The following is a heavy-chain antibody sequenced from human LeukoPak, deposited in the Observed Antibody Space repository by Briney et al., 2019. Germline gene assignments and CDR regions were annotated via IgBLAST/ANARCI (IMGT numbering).Heavy chain of an antibody. Sequence: PSETLSLTCTVSGGSISSYYWSWIRQPPGKGLEWIGSMYYSGSTNYKPSLKSRVTISVDTSKNQFSLKLSSVTAADTAVYYCARGDYYDSSGYSWGQGTLVTVSS. CDR1: GGSISSYY. CDR2: MYYSGST. J-gene: IGHJ5*02. V-gene: IGHV4-59*08. D-gene: IGHD3-22*01. CDR3: ARGDYYDSSGYS.